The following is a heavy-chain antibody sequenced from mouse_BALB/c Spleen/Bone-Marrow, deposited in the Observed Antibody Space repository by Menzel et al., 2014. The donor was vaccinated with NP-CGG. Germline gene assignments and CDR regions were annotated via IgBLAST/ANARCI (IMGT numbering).Heavy chain of an antibody. Sequence: VQGVESGAELARPGASVKLSCKALGYTFTDYEIHWVKQTPVHGLEWIGAIHPRSGGTAYNQKFKGKATLTADKSSSIAYMDLSSLTSEDSAVYYCTRDGDGYYPYTLDNWGQGTSVTVSS. CDR2: IHPRSGGT. J-gene: IGHJ4*01. CDR1: GYTFTDYE. CDR3: TRDGDGYYPYTLDN. D-gene: IGHD2-3*01. V-gene: IGHV1-15*01.